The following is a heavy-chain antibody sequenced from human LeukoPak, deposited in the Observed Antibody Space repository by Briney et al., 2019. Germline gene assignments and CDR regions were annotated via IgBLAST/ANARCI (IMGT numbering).Heavy chain of an antibody. J-gene: IGHJ5*02. CDR3: ARHAPIAVAGSGWFDP. CDR2: INHSGST. D-gene: IGHD6-19*01. CDR1: GGSFSGYY. Sequence: SETLSLTCAVYGGSFSGYYWSWIRQPPGKGLEWIGEINHSGSTNYNPSLKSRVTISVDTSKNQFSLKLSSVTAADTAVYYCARHAPIAVAGSGWFDPWGQGTLVTVSS. V-gene: IGHV4-34*01.